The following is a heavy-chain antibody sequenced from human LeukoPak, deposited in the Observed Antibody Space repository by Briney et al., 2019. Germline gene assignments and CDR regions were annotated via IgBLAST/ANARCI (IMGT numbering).Heavy chain of an antibody. Sequence: KAGGSLRLSCAASGFTFSSYSMNWVRQAPEKGLEWVSSIDSSSAYIFYADSVKGRFTISRDNAKNSLYLQMNSLRAEDTAVYYCTSRYCTSTNCYAFDVWGQGTMVTVSS. J-gene: IGHJ3*01. CDR3: TSRYCTSTNCYAFDV. CDR1: GFTFSSYS. V-gene: IGHV3-21*01. CDR2: IDSSSAYI. D-gene: IGHD2-2*01.